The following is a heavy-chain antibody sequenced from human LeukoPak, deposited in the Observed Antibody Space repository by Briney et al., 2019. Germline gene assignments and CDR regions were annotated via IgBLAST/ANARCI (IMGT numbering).Heavy chain of an antibody. V-gene: IGHV3-30*02. CDR2: IWYGGSNK. CDR3: AKATQDGAFDI. Sequence: GGSLRLSCAASGFTFSSYGMHWVSQAPGKGLEWVAVIWYGGSNKYYADSVKGRFTISRDNSKNTLYLQMNSLRAEDTAVYYCAKATQDGAFDIWGQGTMVTASS. J-gene: IGHJ3*02. CDR1: GFTFSSYG.